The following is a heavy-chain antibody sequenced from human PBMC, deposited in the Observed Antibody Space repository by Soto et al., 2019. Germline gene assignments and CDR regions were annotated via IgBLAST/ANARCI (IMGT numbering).Heavy chain of an antibody. CDR1: AGPFRMYA. D-gene: IGHD1-26*01. CDR2: IIPIFGTA. CDR3: ASGIEGPTKTGFLEP. J-gene: IGHJ4*02. Sequence: SVEASCRVPAGPFRMYAESVVLQALGQELEWMGGIIPIFGTANYAQKFQGRVTITADESTSTAYMELSSLRYEETAVYYCASGIEGPTKTGFLEPGGQGTM. V-gene: IGHV1-69*13.